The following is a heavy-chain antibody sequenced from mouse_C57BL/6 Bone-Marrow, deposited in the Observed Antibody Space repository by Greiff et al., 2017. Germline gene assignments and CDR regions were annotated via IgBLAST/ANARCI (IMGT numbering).Heavy chain of an antibody. CDR1: GYTFTSYW. CDR3: ARGAVRTWFAY. Sequence: QVQLQQPGAELVRPGTSVKLSCKASGYTFTSYWMHWVKQRPGQGLEWIGVIDPSDSYTNYNQKFKGKATLTVDTSSSTAYMQLSSLTSEDSAVDYCARGAVRTWFAYWGQGTLVTVSA. CDR2: IDPSDSYT. D-gene: IGHD1-1*01. V-gene: IGHV1-59*01. J-gene: IGHJ3*01.